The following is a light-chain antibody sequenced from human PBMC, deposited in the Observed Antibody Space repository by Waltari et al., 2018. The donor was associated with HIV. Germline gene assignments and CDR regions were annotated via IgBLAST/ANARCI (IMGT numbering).Light chain of an antibody. Sequence: QRVTISCTGSSSNIGAGSDVHWYQQFPGAAPKLLLYGNTNRPSGVPDRFSGSKSDTSASLAINGLQAEDEADYYCQSYDSSLSGSIFGGGTQLTVL. V-gene: IGLV1-40*01. CDR1: SSNIGAGSD. CDR2: GNT. CDR3: QSYDSSLSGSI. J-gene: IGLJ2*01.